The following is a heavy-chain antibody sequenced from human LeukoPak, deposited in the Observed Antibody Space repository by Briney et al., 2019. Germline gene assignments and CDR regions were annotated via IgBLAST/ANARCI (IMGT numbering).Heavy chain of an antibody. Sequence: GGSLRLSCAASGFSFSSYWMSWVRQAPGKGLEWVANIDQDGNEKNYVDSVEGRFTISRDNAKNLLYLQMNSLRAEDTAVYYCVRAGTRGLDSYNYAMDVWGPGTAVTVSS. CDR2: IDQDGNEK. CDR1: GFSFSSYW. V-gene: IGHV3-7*01. CDR3: VRAGTRGLDSYNYAMDV. D-gene: IGHD5-12*01. J-gene: IGHJ6*02.